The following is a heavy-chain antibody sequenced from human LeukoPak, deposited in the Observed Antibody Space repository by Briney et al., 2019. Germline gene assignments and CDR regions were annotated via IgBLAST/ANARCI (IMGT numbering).Heavy chain of an antibody. CDR3: ARARAGSSSLDY. D-gene: IGHD1-26*01. V-gene: IGHV1-18*01. Sequence: GSVKVSCKASGYTFVNYGISWVRQAPGQGLEWMGWINRYSGNSNYAQKFQGRVTMTTDTFTSTAYLDLRSLRSDDTAVYYCARARAGSSSLDYWGQGSPVTVSS. J-gene: IGHJ4*02. CDR2: INRYSGNS. CDR1: GYTFVNYG.